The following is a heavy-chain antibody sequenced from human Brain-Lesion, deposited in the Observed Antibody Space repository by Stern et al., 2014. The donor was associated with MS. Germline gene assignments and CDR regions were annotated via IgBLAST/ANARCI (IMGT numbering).Heavy chain of an antibody. J-gene: IGHJ2*01. Sequence: VQLVESGPGLVKPLQTLSLPCPVSGGSVSSGGYFWNWIRQPPGKGLDLIGHVYYSGSIAYNPSLKSRVTISVDTSKNQFSLRLRSVTAADTAVYYCARNPALWYFDLWGRGTLAAVSS. CDR2: VYYSGSI. V-gene: IGHV4-31*03. D-gene: IGHD3-3*02. CDR1: GGSVSSGGYF. CDR3: ARNPALWYFDL.